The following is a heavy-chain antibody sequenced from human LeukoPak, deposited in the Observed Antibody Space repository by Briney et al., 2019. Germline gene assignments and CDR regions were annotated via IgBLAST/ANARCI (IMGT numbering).Heavy chain of an antibody. V-gene: IGHV1-2*02. Sequence: GASVAVSCKGSGYTFTDYYLHWVRQAPGQGVEWMGWINPNSGDTNYAQKFQGRVTMTRDTSISTAHMEMSRLRSDDTAVYYCARANFLYCSSTTCLFDYWGQGTLVTVSS. D-gene: IGHD2-2*01. CDR2: INPNSGDT. J-gene: IGHJ4*02. CDR1: GYTFTDYY. CDR3: ARANFLYCSSTTCLFDY.